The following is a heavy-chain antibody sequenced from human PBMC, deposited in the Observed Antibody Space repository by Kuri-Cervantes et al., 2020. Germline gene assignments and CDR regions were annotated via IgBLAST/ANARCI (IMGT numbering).Heavy chain of an antibody. Sequence: SETLSLTCTISGGSFSNYYWTWIRQPPGKGLEGIGYISYTGSTNYNPSLKSRVTISIDTSKNQFSLKLSSVTAADTAVYYCASSAEQWLVHRDAFDIWGQGTMVTVSS. CDR2: ISYTGST. J-gene: IGHJ3*02. D-gene: IGHD6-19*01. CDR3: ASSAEQWLVHRDAFDI. CDR1: GGSFSNYY. V-gene: IGHV4-59*08.